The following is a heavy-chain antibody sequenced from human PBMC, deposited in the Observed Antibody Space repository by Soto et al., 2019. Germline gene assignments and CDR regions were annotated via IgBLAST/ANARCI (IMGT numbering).Heavy chain of an antibody. CDR3: VSQGGWYVDY. D-gene: IGHD6-19*01. Sequence: QVQLQESGPGLVKPSETLSLTCDVSGASISSSYRWSWVRQPPGKGLEWIGETHHSGSTKYKPSLKSRVTISVDKSKNQFSLKLSSVTAADTAVYYCVSQGGWYVDYWGQGTLVTVSS. J-gene: IGHJ4*02. CDR1: GASISSSYR. V-gene: IGHV4-4*02. CDR2: THHSGST.